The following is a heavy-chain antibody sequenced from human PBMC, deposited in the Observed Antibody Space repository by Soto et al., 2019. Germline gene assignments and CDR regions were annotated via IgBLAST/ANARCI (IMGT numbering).Heavy chain of an antibody. D-gene: IGHD6-19*01. CDR2: ISSSSSTI. Sequence: GGSLRLSCAASGFTFSSYSMNWVRQAPGKGLEWVSYISSSSSTIYYADSVKGRFTISRDNAKNSLYLQMNSQRDEDTAVYYCARDIYEQWLVPYYYYYGMDVWGQGTTVTVSS. J-gene: IGHJ6*02. CDR1: GFTFSSYS. V-gene: IGHV3-48*02. CDR3: ARDIYEQWLVPYYYYYGMDV.